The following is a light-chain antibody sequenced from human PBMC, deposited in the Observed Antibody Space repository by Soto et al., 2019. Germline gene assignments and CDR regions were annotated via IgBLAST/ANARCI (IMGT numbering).Light chain of an antibody. CDR1: QSITHW. CDR2: DAS. CDR3: QQYNSYSPLT. Sequence: DIQMTQSPSTLSASVGDRVTITCRASQSITHWLAWYQQKPEKAPKLLVYDASSLETGVPSRFSGSGSGIEFSLTISSLEPDDFATYYCQQYNSYSPLTFGPGTKVDVK. J-gene: IGKJ3*01. V-gene: IGKV1-5*01.